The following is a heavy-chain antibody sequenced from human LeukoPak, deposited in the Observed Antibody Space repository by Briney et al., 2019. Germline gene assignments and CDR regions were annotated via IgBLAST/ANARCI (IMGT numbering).Heavy chain of an antibody. CDR3: ARDIRYYDSSGYSRLDP. Sequence: SETLSLTCTVSGGSISGYYWSWIRQPPGKGLEWIGEINHSGSTNYNPSLKSRVTISVDTSKNQFSLKLSSVTAADTAVYYCARDIRYYDSSGYSRLDPWGQGTLVTVSS. CDR2: INHSGST. J-gene: IGHJ5*02. CDR1: GGSISGYY. D-gene: IGHD3-22*01. V-gene: IGHV4-34*01.